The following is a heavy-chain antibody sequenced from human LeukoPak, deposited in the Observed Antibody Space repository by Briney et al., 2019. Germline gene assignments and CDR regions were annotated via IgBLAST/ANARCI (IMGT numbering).Heavy chain of an antibody. Sequence: GGSLRLSCAASGFTFSSYSMNWVHQAPGKGLEWVSSISSSSSYIYYADSVKGRFTISRDNAKNSLYLQMNSLRAEDTAVYYCARTYWNRGSSFDYWGQGTLVTVSS. V-gene: IGHV3-21*01. D-gene: IGHD1-1*01. CDR1: GFTFSSYS. J-gene: IGHJ4*02. CDR3: ARTYWNRGSSFDY. CDR2: ISSSSSYI.